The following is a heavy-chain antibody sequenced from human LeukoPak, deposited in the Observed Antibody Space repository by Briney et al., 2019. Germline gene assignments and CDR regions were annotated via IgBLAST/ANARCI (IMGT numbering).Heavy chain of an antibody. CDR2: INPSGGST. D-gene: IGHD3-22*01. J-gene: IGHJ4*02. CDR1: GYTFTSYY. V-gene: IGHV1-46*01. CDR3: ARGYDSSGYYNTLFDY. Sequence: GASVKVSCKASGYTFTSYYMHWVRQAPGQGLEWMGIINPSGGSTSYAQKLQGRVTMTRDTSTSTVYMELSSLRSEDTAVYYCARGYDSSGYYNTLFDYWGQGTLVTVSS.